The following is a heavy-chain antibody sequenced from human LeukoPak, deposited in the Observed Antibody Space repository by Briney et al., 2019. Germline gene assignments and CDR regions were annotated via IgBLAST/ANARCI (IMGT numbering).Heavy chain of an antibody. V-gene: IGHV4-30-4*01. CDR1: GGSISSGDYF. Sequence: SQTLSLTCNVSGGSISSGDYFWRWIRQPPGKGLEWIGYIYYSGSAYYSPSLRSRFTISVDTSENQSSLKLSSVTATDTAVYYCARAEVTAGTKYFDLWGRGTLVTVSS. CDR3: ARAEVTAGTKYFDL. J-gene: IGHJ2*01. CDR2: IYYSGSA. D-gene: IGHD6-19*01.